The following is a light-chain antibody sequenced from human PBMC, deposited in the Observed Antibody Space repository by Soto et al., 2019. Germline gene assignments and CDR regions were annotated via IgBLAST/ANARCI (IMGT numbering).Light chain of an antibody. V-gene: IGLV1-40*01. Sequence: QSVLTQPPSVSGVPGQRVAISCTGSSSNSGAGYDVHWYQQLPGTAPKLLIYGHSNRPSGVPDRFSGSKSGTSASLAITGLQAEDEADYYCQSYDSSLSVVFGGGTKVTVL. J-gene: IGLJ2*01. CDR1: SSNSGAGYD. CDR2: GHS. CDR3: QSYDSSLSVV.